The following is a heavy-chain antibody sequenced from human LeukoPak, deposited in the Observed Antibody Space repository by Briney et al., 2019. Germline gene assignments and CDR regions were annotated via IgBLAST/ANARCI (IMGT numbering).Heavy chain of an antibody. CDR2: INPSGGST. Sequence: ASVKVSCKASGYTFTSYYMHWVRQAPGQGLEWMGIINPSGGSTSYAQKFQGRVTMTRDTSTSTVYMELSSLRSEDTAVYYCARNPSIAAAATKYYFDYWGQGTLVTVSS. V-gene: IGHV1-46*03. J-gene: IGHJ4*02. CDR1: GYTFTSYY. CDR3: ARNPSIAAAATKYYFDY. D-gene: IGHD6-13*01.